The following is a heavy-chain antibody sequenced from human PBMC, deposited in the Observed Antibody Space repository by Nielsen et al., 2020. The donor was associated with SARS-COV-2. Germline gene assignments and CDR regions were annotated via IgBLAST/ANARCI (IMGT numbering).Heavy chain of an antibody. CDR2: RHYTGNT. J-gene: IGHJ5*02. CDR1: GGSFSSGGSS. D-gene: IGHD6-19*01. V-gene: IGHV4-31*03. CDR3: ATGAGWFDP. Sequence: SETLSLTCSVFGGSFSSGGSSYSWIRQHPGKGLEWIGLRHYTGNTYYNPSLQSRLFISVDTSKNQFSLRLSSVTAADTAVYYCATGAGWFDPWGQGTRVTVSS.